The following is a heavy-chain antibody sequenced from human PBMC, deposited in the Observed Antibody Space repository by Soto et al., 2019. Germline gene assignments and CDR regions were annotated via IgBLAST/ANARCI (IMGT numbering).Heavy chain of an antibody. J-gene: IGHJ4*02. CDR2: IRNKANSYTT. CDR1: GFTFSDSY. V-gene: IGHV3-72*01. D-gene: IGHD2-21*01. Sequence: PGGSLRLSCAASGFTFSDSYMDWVRQAPGKGLEWVGRIRNKANSYTTEYAASVKGRFTISRDDSKNVLLLQMNSLKTEDTAVYYCTRDSMSYSFDHWGQGIRVTVSS. CDR3: TRDSMSYSFDH.